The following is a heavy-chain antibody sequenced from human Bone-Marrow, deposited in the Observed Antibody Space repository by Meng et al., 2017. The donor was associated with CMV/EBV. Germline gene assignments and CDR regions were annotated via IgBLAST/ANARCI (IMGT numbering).Heavy chain of an antibody. J-gene: IGHJ6*02. CDR3: AKAPPLVWYGMDV. D-gene: IGHD3-10*01. CDR2: ISGSGGST. CDR1: GFTFSSYA. V-gene: IGHV3-23*01. Sequence: LSLTCAASGFTFSSYAMSWVRQAPGKGLEWVSAISGSGGSTYYADSVKGRFTISRDNSKNTLYLQMNSLRAEDTAVYYCAKAPPLVWYGMDVCGQGTTVTVSS.